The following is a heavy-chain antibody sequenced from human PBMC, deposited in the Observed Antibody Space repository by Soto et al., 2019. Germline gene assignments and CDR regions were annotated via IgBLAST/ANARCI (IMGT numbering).Heavy chain of an antibody. V-gene: IGHV5-51*03. CDR2: IYPGDSDT. Sequence: EVQLVQSGAEVKKPGESLKISCKGSGYSFTSYWIGWVRQMPGKGLEWMGIIYPGDSDTRYSPSFQGQVTISADKSISTAYLQWSSLKASDTAMYYCARLRVVRGVIIQSDYWGQGTLVTVSS. CDR1: GYSFTSYW. J-gene: IGHJ4*02. D-gene: IGHD3-10*01. CDR3: ARLRVVRGVIIQSDY.